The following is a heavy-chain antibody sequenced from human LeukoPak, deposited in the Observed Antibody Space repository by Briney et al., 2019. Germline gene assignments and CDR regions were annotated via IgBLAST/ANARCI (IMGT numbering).Heavy chain of an antibody. CDR3: ARNPVSRPDWYFDL. Sequence: PSETLSLTCTVSGGSLSSYYWSWIRQPPGKGLEWIGYIYCSGSTNYNPSLKSRVTISVDTSKNQFSLKLSSVTAADTAVYYCARNPVSRPDWYFDLWGRGTLVTVSS. J-gene: IGHJ2*01. CDR1: GGSLSSYY. D-gene: IGHD1-14*01. CDR2: IYCSGST. V-gene: IGHV4-59*01.